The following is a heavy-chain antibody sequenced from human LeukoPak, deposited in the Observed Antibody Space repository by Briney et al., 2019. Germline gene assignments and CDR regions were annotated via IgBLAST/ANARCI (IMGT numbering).Heavy chain of an antibody. D-gene: IGHD3-3*01. CDR3: AREFQYYDFWSGYYLFDP. J-gene: IGHJ5*02. V-gene: IGHV3-21*01. CDR2: ISSSSYI. Sequence: KPGGSLRLSCAASGFTFSSYSMNWVRQAPGKGLEWVSSISSSSYIYYADSVKGRFTISRDNAKNSLYLQMNSLRAEDTAVYYCAREFQYYDFWSGYYLFDPWGQGTLVTVSS. CDR1: GFTFSSYS.